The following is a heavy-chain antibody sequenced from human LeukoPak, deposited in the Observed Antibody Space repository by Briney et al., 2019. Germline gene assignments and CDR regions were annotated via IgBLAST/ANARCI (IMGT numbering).Heavy chain of an antibody. D-gene: IGHD6-13*01. CDR2: INSDGSST. V-gene: IGHV3-74*01. CDR3: ARDLSTSWYYFDN. CDR1: GFTFSSFS. J-gene: IGHJ4*02. Sequence: GGSLRLSCAASGFTFSSFSMNWVRQAPGKGLVWVSRINSDGSSTNYADSVEGRFTISRDNAKNTVYLQMNSLRAEDTAVYYCARDLSTSWYYFDNWGQGTLVTVSS.